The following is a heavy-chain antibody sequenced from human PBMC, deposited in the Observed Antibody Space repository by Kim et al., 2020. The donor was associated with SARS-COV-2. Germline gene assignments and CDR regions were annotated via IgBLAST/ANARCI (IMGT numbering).Heavy chain of an antibody. J-gene: IGHJ4*02. V-gene: IGHV1-24*01. D-gene: IGHD3-16*02. Sequence: ASVKVSCKVSGYTLTELSMHWVRQAPGKGLEWMGGFDPEDGETIYEQKFQGRVTMTEDTSTDTAYMELSSLRSEDTAVYYCATDVITFGGVIDMGYWGQGTLVTVSS. CDR2: FDPEDGET. CDR3: ATDVITFGGVIDMGY. CDR1: GYTLTELS.